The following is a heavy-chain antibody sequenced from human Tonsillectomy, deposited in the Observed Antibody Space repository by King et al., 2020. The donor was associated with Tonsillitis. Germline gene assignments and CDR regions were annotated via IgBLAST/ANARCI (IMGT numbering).Heavy chain of an antibody. V-gene: IGHV3-74*01. CDR1: GFTFSNYW. J-gene: IGHJ4*02. Sequence: VQLVESGGGLVQPGGSLRLSCAASGFTFSNYWMHWVRQAPGKGLVWVSRINGDVSSTAYADSVRGRFTISRDNAKNTLYLQLSSLSAEDTAVYYCARAPHYSSSWYDYWGQGTLVTVSS. CDR3: ARAPHYSSSWYDY. CDR2: INGDVSST. D-gene: IGHD6-13*01.